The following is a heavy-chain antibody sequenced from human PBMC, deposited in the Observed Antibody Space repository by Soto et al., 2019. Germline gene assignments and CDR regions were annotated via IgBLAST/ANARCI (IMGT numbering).Heavy chain of an antibody. Sequence: HPGGSLRLSCAASGFTFSSYAMSWVRQAPGKGLEWVSAISGSGGSTYYADSVKGRFTISRDNSKNTLYLQMNSLRAEDTAVYYCAKERSYYDFWSGSHAFDYWGQGTLVTVSS. CDR1: GFTFSSYA. CDR3: AKERSYYDFWSGSHAFDY. V-gene: IGHV3-23*01. J-gene: IGHJ4*02. D-gene: IGHD3-3*01. CDR2: ISGSGGST.